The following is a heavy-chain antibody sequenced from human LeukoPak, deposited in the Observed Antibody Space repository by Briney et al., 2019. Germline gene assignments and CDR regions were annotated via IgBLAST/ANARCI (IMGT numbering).Heavy chain of an antibody. CDR1: GFIFSSYA. D-gene: IGHD3-16*02. CDR3: AKDPTRWGMIAFGGVIVDDAFDI. Sequence: GGSLRLSCAASGFIFSSYARSWVRQPAGKGLEWVSAISGSGGSTYYASSVKRRITISRDNAKNTLHLQMNSVRAEDTAVYYCAKDPTRWGMIAFGGVIVDDAFDIWGQGTMVTVSS. V-gene: IGHV3-23*01. CDR2: ISGSGGST. J-gene: IGHJ3*02.